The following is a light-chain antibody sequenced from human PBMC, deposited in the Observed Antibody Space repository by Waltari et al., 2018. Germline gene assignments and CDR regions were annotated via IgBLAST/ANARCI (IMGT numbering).Light chain of an antibody. Sequence: DIQMTQSPSTLSASVGDRVTMTCRASQRIDSGLAWYLQKPGKAPRVIIYKSSSLEDVVPSRVSGSGYGAEFTLTINNLQPDDFATYYCQQYHSDRLSVGGGTRVEIK. CDR1: QRIDSG. J-gene: IGKJ4*01. CDR2: KSS. CDR3: QQYHSDRLS. V-gene: IGKV1-5*03.